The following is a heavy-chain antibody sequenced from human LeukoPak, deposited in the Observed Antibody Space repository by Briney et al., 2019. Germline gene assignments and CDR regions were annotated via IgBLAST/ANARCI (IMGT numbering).Heavy chain of an antibody. J-gene: IGHJ4*02. CDR1: GFTFSTYG. CDR3: GTRGCSGGSCNSADY. CDR2: ISYDGSYK. D-gene: IGHD2-15*01. V-gene: IGHV3-30*03. Sequence: PGGSLRLSCAASGFTFSTYGMHWVRQRPGRGLEWLAFISYDGSYKSYADSVKGRFTISRDNPKNTLSLQMNSLSSEDTAVYYCGTRGCSGGSCNSADYWGQGTLVTVSS.